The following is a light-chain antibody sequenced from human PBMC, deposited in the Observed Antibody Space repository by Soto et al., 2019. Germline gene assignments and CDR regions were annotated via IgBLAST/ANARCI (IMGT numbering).Light chain of an antibody. CDR2: EAS. CDR3: EDYSSLSGLT. J-gene: IGKJ4*01. CDR1: QSINRW. V-gene: IGKV1-5*03. Sequence: DIQMTQSPSTLSASVGDRVTITCRASQSINRWWAWYQQKPGKAPKLLIYEASNLKSGLPSRFSGSGSATEFTLTISSPQPDEFGTYYCEDYSSLSGLTFGGGTKVDIK.